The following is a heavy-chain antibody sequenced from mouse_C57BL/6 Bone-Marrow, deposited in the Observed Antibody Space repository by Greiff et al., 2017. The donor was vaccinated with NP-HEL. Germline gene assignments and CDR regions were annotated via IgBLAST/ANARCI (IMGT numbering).Heavy chain of an antibody. V-gene: IGHV1-80*01. CDR1: GYAFSSYW. CDR3: ARRDYGSNRFEFAIAI. J-gene: IGHJ4*01. D-gene: IGHD1-1*01. CDR2: IYPGDGDT. Sequence: VQLQQSGAELVKPGASVKISCKASGYAFSSYWMNWVKERPGKGLEWIGQIYPGDGDTKYNGKFKGKATLTADKSSSTAFMQVSSLTAEDSAVFDCARRDYGSNRFEFAIAIWGQGTAVTVS.